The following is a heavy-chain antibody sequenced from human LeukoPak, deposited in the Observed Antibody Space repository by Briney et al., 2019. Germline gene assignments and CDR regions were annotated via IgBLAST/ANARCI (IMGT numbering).Heavy chain of an antibody. CDR3: ARGGDTAMVTSDY. CDR1: GYSIIRGYY. Sequence: ASETPSLTRAVSGYSIIRGYYWGWIRQPPGKGLEWIGTINHIGSTDHNPSLRSRVTISVATSKNQFSLKLSSETAADTAVYYCARGGDTAMVTSDYWGQGTLVTVSS. CDR2: INHIGST. V-gene: IGHV4-38-2*01. J-gene: IGHJ4*02. D-gene: IGHD5-18*01.